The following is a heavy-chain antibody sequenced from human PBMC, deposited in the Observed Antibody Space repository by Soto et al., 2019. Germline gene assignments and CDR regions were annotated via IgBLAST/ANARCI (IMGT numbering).Heavy chain of an antibody. J-gene: IGHJ2*01. CDR3: ARESHDILTGPPWVWYFDL. CDR1: GGSFSGYY. V-gene: IGHV4-34*01. D-gene: IGHD3-9*01. CDR2: INDRGSI. Sequence: QVQLQQWGAGPLRPLETLSLTCGVSGGSFSGYYWAWIRQSPGKGLEWIGEINDRGSINYNPSLKSRVSISLPTSKNHYSLNLRSLTAADTAVYYCARESHDILTGPPWVWYFDLWGRGTLVTVSS.